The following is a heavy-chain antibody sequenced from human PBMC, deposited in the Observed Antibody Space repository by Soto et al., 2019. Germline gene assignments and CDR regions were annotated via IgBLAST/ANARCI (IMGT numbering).Heavy chain of an antibody. V-gene: IGHV3-23*01. CDR2: ISGSGGST. Sequence: EVQLLESGGGLVQPGGSLRLSCAASGFTFSSYAMSWVRQAPGKGLEWVSAISGSGGSTYYADSVKGRFTISRDNSKNTLGLEMNGPRAGDGAVHYCRAGRGVNVYCGMAVWGQGATVTGSS. J-gene: IGHJ6*02. D-gene: IGHD3-16*02. CDR1: GFTFSSYA. CDR3: RAGRGVNVYCGMAV.